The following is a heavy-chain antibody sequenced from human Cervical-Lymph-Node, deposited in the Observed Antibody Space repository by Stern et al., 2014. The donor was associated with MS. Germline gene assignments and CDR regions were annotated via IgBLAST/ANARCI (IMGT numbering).Heavy chain of an antibody. J-gene: IGHJ4*02. CDR2: LSYTCCP. CDR3: ARAGPYDYIWGNFRHRAFYFDS. V-gene: IGHV4-59*01. CDR1: SGFFRNYY. Sequence: HLHASCPGLVTPSETLSLLCSVSSGFFRNYYLRCILQPPGQVLEFLVLLSYTCCPYYNPSIKSRVTISLDTSKNQLSLRLSSVTAADTAVYYCARAGPYDYIWGNFRHRAFYFDSWGQGALVTVSS. D-gene: IGHD3-16*02.